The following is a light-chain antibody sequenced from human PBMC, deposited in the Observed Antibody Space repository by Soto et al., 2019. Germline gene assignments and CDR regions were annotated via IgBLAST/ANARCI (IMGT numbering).Light chain of an antibody. CDR1: QDISNY. CDR2: DAS. CDR3: QQYDYVPIT. V-gene: IGKV1-33*01. J-gene: IGKJ4*01. Sequence: DIQMTQSPSSLSASVGDRVTITCQASQDISNYLNWYQKKPWKAPKLLISDASKLQTGVPSRFSVREYWTDFTFTISSLQPEYIAPYHCQQYDYVPITFGGGTKVEIK.